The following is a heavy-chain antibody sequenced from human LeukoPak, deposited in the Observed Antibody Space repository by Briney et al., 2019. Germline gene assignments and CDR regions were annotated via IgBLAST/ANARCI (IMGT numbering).Heavy chain of an antibody. V-gene: IGHV3-66*01. Sequence: GGSLRLSCAASGFTFSSYAMSWVRQAPGKGLEWVSVIYSGGSTYYADSVKGRFTISRDNSKNTLYLQMNSLRAEDTAVYYCARTPRMVRGVISHFDYWGQGTLVTVSS. D-gene: IGHD3-10*01. CDR3: ARTPRMVRGVISHFDY. J-gene: IGHJ4*02. CDR1: GFTFSSYA. CDR2: IYSGGST.